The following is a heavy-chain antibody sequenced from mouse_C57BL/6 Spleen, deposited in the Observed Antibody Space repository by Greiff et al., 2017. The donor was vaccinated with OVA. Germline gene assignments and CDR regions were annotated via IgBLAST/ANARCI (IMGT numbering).Heavy chain of an antibody. CDR1: GYSITSGYY. J-gene: IGHJ1*03. Sequence: ESGPGLVKPSQSLSLTCSVTGYSITSGYYWNWIRQFPGNKLEWMGYISYDGSNNYNPSLKNRISITRDTSKNQFFLKLNSVTTEDTATYYCARAELWGYFDVWGTGTTVTVSS. CDR3: ARAELWGYFDV. CDR2: ISYDGSN. V-gene: IGHV3-6*01.